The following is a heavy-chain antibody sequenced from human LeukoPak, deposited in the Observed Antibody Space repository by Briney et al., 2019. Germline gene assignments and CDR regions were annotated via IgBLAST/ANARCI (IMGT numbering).Heavy chain of an antibody. D-gene: IGHD3-9*01. Sequence: GASVKVSCKAAGYTFTSYSITWVRQDPGQGLEWMGRIIPIFGTPDYAQKFQGRVTITADESTSTAYMELSRLRFEDTAVYYCARQGYTNNLGGYFGDKDDGFDLWGQGTMVTVSS. J-gene: IGHJ3*01. V-gene: IGHV1-69*13. CDR1: GYTFTSYS. CDR2: IIPIFGTP. CDR3: ARQGYTNNLGGYFGDKDDGFDL.